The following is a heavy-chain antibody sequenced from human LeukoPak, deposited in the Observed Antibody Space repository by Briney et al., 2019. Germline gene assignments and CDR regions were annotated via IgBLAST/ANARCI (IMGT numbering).Heavy chain of an antibody. D-gene: IGHD6-6*01. Sequence: ASVKVSCKASGGTFSSYAISWVRQAPGQGLEWMGWISAYNGNTNYAQMLQGRVTMTTDTSTSTAYMELRSLRSDDTAMYYCARVTARYYYYYMDVWGKGTTVTVSS. J-gene: IGHJ6*03. CDR1: GGTFSSYA. CDR2: ISAYNGNT. CDR3: ARVTARYYYYYMDV. V-gene: IGHV1-18*01.